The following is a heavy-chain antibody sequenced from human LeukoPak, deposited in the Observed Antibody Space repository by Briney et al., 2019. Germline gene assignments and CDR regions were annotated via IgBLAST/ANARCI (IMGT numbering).Heavy chain of an antibody. V-gene: IGHV4-34*01. D-gene: IGHD1-7*01. Sequence: SETLSLTCAVYGGSFSVYYWSWIRQPPGKGLEWIGEINHSGSTNYNPSLKSRVTISVDTSKNQFSLKLSSVTAADTAVYYCARDRLYTGANDSYSYYMDVWGKGTTVTISS. CDR1: GGSFSVYY. J-gene: IGHJ6*03. CDR3: ARDRLYTGANDSYSYYMDV. CDR2: INHSGST.